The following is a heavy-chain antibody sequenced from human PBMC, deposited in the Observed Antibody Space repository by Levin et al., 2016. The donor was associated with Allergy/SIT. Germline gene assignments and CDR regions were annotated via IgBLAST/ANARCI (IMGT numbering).Heavy chain of an antibody. CDR2: IYYSGST. J-gene: IGHJ5*02. CDR1: GGSISSSSYY. Sequence: SETLSLTCTVSGGSISSSSYYWGWIRQPPGKGLEWIGSIYYSGSTYYNPSLKSRVTISVDTSKNQFSLKLSSVTAADTAVYYCARPARRSSFPWFDLWGQGTLVTVSS. D-gene: IGHD6-13*01. CDR3: ARPARRSSFPWFDL. V-gene: IGHV4-39*01.